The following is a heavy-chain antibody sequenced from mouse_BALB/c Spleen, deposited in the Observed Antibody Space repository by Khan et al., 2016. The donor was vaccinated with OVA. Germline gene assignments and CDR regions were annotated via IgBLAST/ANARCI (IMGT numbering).Heavy chain of an antibody. CDR2: INSDGTYT. CDR1: GFTFSSYA. V-gene: IGHV5-9-3*01. J-gene: IGHJ3*01. CDR3: ARPNFGPFPY. Sequence: VERVESGGGLVKPGGSLKLLCAASGFTFSSYAMSWVRQTPEKRLEWVATINSDGTYTYYPDSVKGRFTIFSDNAKNSLYLQMSSLRSEDVAMYYCARPNFGPFPYWGQGTLVTVSA. D-gene: IGHD4-1*01.